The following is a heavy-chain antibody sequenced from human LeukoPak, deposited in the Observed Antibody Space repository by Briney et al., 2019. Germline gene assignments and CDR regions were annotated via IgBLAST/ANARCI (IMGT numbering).Heavy chain of an antibody. Sequence: GGSLRLSCVASGFTFSNYAMNWVRKAPGKGLEWVSGVSGGGSSTYYADSVKGRFTISRDNSKNMLYLQMNSLRAEDTAVYYCAKDLYTSRYACCFDYWGQGTLVTVSS. CDR2: VSGGGSST. CDR3: AKDLYTSRYACCFDY. D-gene: IGHD6-13*01. V-gene: IGHV3-23*01. CDR1: GFTFSNYA. J-gene: IGHJ4*02.